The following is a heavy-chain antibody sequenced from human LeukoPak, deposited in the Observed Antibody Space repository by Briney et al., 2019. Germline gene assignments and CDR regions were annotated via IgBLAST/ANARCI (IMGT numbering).Heavy chain of an antibody. CDR2: IIPIFGTA. J-gene: IGHJ4*02. V-gene: IGHV1-69*13. Sequence: SVKVSCKASGGTFSSYAISWVRQAPGQGLEWMGGIIPIFGTANYAQKFQGRVTITADESTSTAYMELSSLRSEDTAVYYSARDGERGIQLWFLWGQGTLVTVSS. CDR3: ARDGERGIQLWFL. CDR1: GGTFSSYA. D-gene: IGHD5-18*01.